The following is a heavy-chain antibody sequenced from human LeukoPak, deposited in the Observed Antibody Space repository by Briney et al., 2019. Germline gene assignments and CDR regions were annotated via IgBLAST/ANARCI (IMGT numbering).Heavy chain of an antibody. CDR3: AKDRAEGGDMDV. Sequence: PGRSQRLFCAASGFTFSSYGMRWVRQAPGKGLEWLAVISYDGSNKYYAASVKGRFTISRDNSKNTLYLQMNSLRAEDTAVYYCAKDRAEGGDMDVWGKGTTVTVSS. V-gene: IGHV3-30*18. CDR1: GFTFSSYG. CDR2: ISYDGSNK. J-gene: IGHJ6*04. D-gene: IGHD2-15*01.